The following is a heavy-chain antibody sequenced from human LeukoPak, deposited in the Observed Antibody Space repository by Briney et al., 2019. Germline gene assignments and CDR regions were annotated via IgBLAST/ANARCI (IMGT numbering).Heavy chain of an antibody. CDR2: INHSGST. CDR3: ARHRAPIRSSSPYY. V-gene: IGHV4-34*01. CDR1: GFTFSGSA. D-gene: IGHD6-13*01. Sequence: GSLKLSCAASGFTFSGSAMHWVRQASGKGLEWIGEINHSGSTNYNPSLKSRVTISVDTSKNQFSLKLSSVTAADTAVYYCARHRAPIRSSSPYYWGQGTLVTVSS. J-gene: IGHJ4*02.